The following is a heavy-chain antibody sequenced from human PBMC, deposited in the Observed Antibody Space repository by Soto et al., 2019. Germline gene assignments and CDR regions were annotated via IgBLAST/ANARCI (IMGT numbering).Heavy chain of an antibody. CDR2: INHSGST. CDR1: GGSFSGYY. Sequence: QVQLQQWGAGLLKPSETLSLTCAVYGGSFSGYYWSWIRQPPGKGLEWIGEINHSGSTNYNPSLKSRVPRSVDTSKNQFSLKLSSVTAADTAVYYCARGYGDYGAYWCHGTLVTVSS. CDR3: ARGYGDYGAY. J-gene: IGHJ4*01. V-gene: IGHV4-34*01. D-gene: IGHD4-17*01.